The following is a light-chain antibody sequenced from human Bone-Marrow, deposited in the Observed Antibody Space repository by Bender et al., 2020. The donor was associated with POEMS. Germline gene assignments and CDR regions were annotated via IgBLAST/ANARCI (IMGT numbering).Light chain of an antibody. V-gene: IGLV2-14*01. J-gene: IGLJ2*01. CDR3: SAQKTSGILFVL. CDR1: TNDIGGNTH. Sequence: QSALTQPASVSGSPGQSITLSCTGTTNDIGGNTHVSWYQQYPGKAPKLIIYDVSGRPSGVSSRFSGSRSGNTASLTISALQAEDEADYYCSAQKTSGILFVLFGGGTKVTVL. CDR2: DVS.